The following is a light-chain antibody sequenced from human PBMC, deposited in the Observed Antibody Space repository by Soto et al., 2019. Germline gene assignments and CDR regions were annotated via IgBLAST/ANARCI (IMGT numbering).Light chain of an antibody. CDR3: CAYADTFYV. CDR2: DVS. Sequence: QSALTQPRSVSGSPGQSVTISCTGTSSDVGSYKDVSWYQPHPGKVPKLMIYDVSERPSGVPDRFSGSKSGNTASLTISGSQAEDEAIYYCCAYADTFYVFGTGTKLPVL. CDR1: SSDVGSYKD. V-gene: IGLV2-11*01. J-gene: IGLJ1*01.